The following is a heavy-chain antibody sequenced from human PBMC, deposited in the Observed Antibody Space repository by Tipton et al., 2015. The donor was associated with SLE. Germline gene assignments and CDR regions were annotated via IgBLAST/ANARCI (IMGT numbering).Heavy chain of an antibody. V-gene: IGHV4-31*03. CDR1: GGSISSGDYY. Sequence: TLSLTCTVSGGSISSGDYYWSWIRQHPGKGLEWIGYIYYTMSAYYNPSLKSRGIISLDTSKNQFSLKLSSVTAADTAVYYCARLWLRLWDYFDYWGQGTLVTVSS. CDR2: IYYTMSA. D-gene: IGHD5-12*01. CDR3: ARLWLRLWDYFDY. J-gene: IGHJ4*02.